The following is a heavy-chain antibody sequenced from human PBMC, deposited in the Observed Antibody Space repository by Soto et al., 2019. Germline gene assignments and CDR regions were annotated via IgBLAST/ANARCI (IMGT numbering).Heavy chain of an antibody. J-gene: IGHJ5*02. Sequence: PGGDLRLSCSASGFTYTSYTMCWVRQAPGKGLEYVSSISGSGSITYYAESVKGRFAISRDNSKNIPYLQMNSLRAEDTALYYCAKDIWGRFDPWDQGTLVTVSS. D-gene: IGHD7-27*01. CDR2: ISGSGSIT. V-gene: IGHV3-23*01. CDR3: AKDIWGRFDP. CDR1: GFTYTSYT.